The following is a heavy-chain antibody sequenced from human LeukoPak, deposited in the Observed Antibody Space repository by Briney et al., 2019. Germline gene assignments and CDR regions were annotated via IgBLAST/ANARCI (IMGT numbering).Heavy chain of an antibody. CDR2: ISSSSSYI. CDR1: GFTFSSYS. Sequence: GGSLRLSCAASGFTFSSYSMNWVRQAPGKGLEWISSISSSSSYIYYADSVKGRFTISRDNAKNSLYLQMNSLRAEDTAVYYCARDLPHITMVRGVIPLAFDIWGQGTMVTVSS. V-gene: IGHV3-21*01. J-gene: IGHJ3*02. CDR3: ARDLPHITMVRGVIPLAFDI. D-gene: IGHD3-10*01.